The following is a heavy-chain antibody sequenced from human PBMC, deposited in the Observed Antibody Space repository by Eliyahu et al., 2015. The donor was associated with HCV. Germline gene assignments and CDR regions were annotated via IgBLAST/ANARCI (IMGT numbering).Heavy chain of an antibody. CDR1: GFTFSAYS. CDR2: ITSTSRYI. D-gene: IGHD4-11*01. Sequence: EVQLVESGGGLVKPGGSLRLXCAASGFTFSAYSMNWVRQAPGKGLEWVSSITSTSRYIFYADSVKGRFTVSRDNAKNSLYLQMNSLRAXDTAMYYCARDIEGADYSSAYWGQGTLVTVSS. V-gene: IGHV3-21*01. J-gene: IGHJ4*02. CDR3: ARDIEGADYSSAY.